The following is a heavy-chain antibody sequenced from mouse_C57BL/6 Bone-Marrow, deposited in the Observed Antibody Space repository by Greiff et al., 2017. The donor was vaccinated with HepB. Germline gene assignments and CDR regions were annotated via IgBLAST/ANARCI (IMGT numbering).Heavy chain of an antibody. D-gene: IGHD2-4*01. Sequence: EVKLVESGGGLVQPGGSLSLSCAASGFTFTDYYMSWVRQPPGKALEWLGFIRNKANGYTTEYSASVKGRFTISRDNYQSILYLQMNALRAEDSATYYCASGDYDGYWDFDVWGTGTTVTVSS. CDR2: IRNKANGYTT. CDR3: ASGDYDGYWDFDV. V-gene: IGHV7-3*01. CDR1: GFTFTDYY. J-gene: IGHJ1*03.